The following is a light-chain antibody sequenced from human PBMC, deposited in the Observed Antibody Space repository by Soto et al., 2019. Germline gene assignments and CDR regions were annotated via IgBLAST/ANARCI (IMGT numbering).Light chain of an antibody. CDR2: GAS. CDR3: QQSYSTPIP. Sequence: TQSPATLSLSPAERATLSCRASQSVSSSSLAWYQQRPGQAPRLLIYGASSRATGIPDRFSGSGSGTDFTLTISSLQPEDFATYYCQQSYSTPIPFGQGTRLEIK. J-gene: IGKJ5*01. V-gene: IGKV3D-7*01. CDR1: QSVSSSS.